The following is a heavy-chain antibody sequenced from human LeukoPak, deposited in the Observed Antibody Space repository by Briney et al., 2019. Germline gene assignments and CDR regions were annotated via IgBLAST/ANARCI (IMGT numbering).Heavy chain of an antibody. CDR2: IIPIFGTA. Sequence: ASVKVSCKASGGTFSSYAISWVRRAPGQGLEWMGRIIPIFGTANYAQKFQGRVTITTDESTSTAYMELSSLRSEDTAVYYCARAPLGGDYYDYWGQGTLVTVSS. D-gene: IGHD4-17*01. V-gene: IGHV1-69*05. J-gene: IGHJ4*02. CDR1: GGTFSSYA. CDR3: ARAPLGGDYYDY.